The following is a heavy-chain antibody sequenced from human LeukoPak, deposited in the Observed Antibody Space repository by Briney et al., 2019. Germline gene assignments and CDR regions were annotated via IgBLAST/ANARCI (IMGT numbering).Heavy chain of an antibody. D-gene: IGHD3-3*01. CDR2: INPNSGGT. J-gene: IGHJ6*02. CDR3: ARAAPVYDFWSGYPRYYYYGMDV. Sequence: GASVKVSCTASGYTFTGYYMHWVRQAPGQGLEWMGWINPNSGGTNYAQKFQGWVTMTRDTSISTAYMELSRLRSDDTAVYYCARAAPVYDFWSGYPRYYYYGMDVWGQGTTVTVSS. V-gene: IGHV1-2*04. CDR1: GYTFTGYY.